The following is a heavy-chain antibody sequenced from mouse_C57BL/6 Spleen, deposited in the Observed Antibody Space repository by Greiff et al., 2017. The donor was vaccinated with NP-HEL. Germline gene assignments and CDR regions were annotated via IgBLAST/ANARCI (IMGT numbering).Heavy chain of an antibody. CDR1: GFTFSDYY. CDR2: INYDGSST. J-gene: IGHJ1*03. Sequence: EVMLVESEGGLVQPGSSMKLSCTASGFTFSDYYMAWVRQVPEKGLEWVANINYDGSSTYYLDSLKSRFIISRDNAKNILYLQMSSLKSEDTATYYCARDQGLRYFDVWGTGTTVTVSS. V-gene: IGHV5-16*01. D-gene: IGHD3-3*01. CDR3: ARDQGLRYFDV.